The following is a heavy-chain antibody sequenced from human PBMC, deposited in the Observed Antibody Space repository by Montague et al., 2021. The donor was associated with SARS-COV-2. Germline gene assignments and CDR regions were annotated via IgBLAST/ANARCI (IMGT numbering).Heavy chain of an antibody. D-gene: IGHD2-2*02. CDR1: GTSFSGYY. CDR3: ARLGDGIVPSPILGLGPYYSFYYMDV. V-gene: IGHV4-34*01. Sequence: SETLSLTCAVHGTSFSGYYWSWIRQPPGKGLEWIGEISQSGNTKYNPSLQSRVSIPLDTSRNQFSLKVSSVTAADTAIYYCARLGDGIVPSPILGLGPYYSFYYMDVWGKGTTVTVSS. CDR2: ISQSGNT. J-gene: IGHJ6*03.